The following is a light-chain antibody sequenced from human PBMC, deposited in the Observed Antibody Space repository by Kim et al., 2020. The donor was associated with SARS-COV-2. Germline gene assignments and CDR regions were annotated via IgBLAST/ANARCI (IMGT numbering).Light chain of an antibody. CDR2: GAS. V-gene: IGKV3-20*01. CDR3: QQYGSSPYT. Sequence: EIVLTQSPGTLSLSPGERATLSCRASQSVSSNYLAWYQGKPGQAPRLLIFGASSRATGIPDRFSGSGSGTDFTLTISRLEPEDFAVYYCQQYGSSPYTFGQGTMLEI. J-gene: IGKJ2*01. CDR1: QSVSSNY.